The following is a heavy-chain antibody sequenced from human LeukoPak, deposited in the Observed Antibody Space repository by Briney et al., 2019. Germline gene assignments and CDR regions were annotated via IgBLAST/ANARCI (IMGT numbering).Heavy chain of an antibody. CDR3: ASDTLGEGEAAKYAVYCFDY. CDR1: GFTFSSYG. J-gene: IGHJ4*02. V-gene: IGHV3-30*02. Sequence: GGSLRLSCAASGFTFSSYGMHWVRQAPGKGLEWVAFIRYDGTNKYYADSVKGRFTISRDNGKNSLDLHMNSLGADATAVYYCASDTLGEGEAAKYAVYCFDYWGQGTVVTVSS. D-gene: IGHD2-15*01. CDR2: IRYDGTNK.